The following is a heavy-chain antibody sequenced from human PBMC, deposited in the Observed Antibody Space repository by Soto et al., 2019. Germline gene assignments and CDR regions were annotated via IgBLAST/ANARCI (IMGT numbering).Heavy chain of an antibody. CDR1: GGTFSSYA. CDR2: IIPIFGTA. D-gene: IGHD1-26*01. J-gene: IGHJ6*02. Sequence: QVQLVQSGAEVKKPGSSVKVSCKASGGTFSSYAISWVRQAPGQGLEWMGGIIPIFGTANYAQKFQGRVTITADKSTSTADMELSSLRSEDTAVYYGARGVVGATKDYYYGMDVWGQGTTVTVSS. V-gene: IGHV1-69*06. CDR3: ARGVVGATKDYYYGMDV.